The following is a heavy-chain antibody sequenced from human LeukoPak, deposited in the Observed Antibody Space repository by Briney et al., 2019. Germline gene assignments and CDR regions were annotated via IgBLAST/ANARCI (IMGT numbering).Heavy chain of an antibody. V-gene: IGHV3-66*01. D-gene: IGHD6-19*01. CDR2: IYSGGST. Sequence: GGSLRLSCAASGFTFRSYSMHWVRQAPGKGLEWVSVIYSGGSTYYADSVKGRFTISRDNSKNTLYLQMNSLRAEDTAVYYCARGIAVAGETDYWGQGTLVTVYS. CDR1: GFTFRSYS. CDR3: ARGIAVAGETDY. J-gene: IGHJ4*02.